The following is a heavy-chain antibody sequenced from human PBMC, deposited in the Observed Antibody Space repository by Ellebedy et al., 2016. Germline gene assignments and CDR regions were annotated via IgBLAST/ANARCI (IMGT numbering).Heavy chain of an antibody. CDR2: MNPNSFNT. J-gene: IGHJ4*02. V-gene: IGHV1-8*01. CDR3: ATPSIYYYDSSAYYYPPRV. D-gene: IGHD3-22*01. CDR1: GYTFRSYD. Sequence: ASVKVSXXASGYTFRSYDIKWVRQATGQGLEWMGWMNPNSFNTGYAQKFQGRVTMTRYSSISTAYMEVSSLKSEDTAIYYCATPSIYYYDSSAYYYPPRVWGQGTLVTVSS.